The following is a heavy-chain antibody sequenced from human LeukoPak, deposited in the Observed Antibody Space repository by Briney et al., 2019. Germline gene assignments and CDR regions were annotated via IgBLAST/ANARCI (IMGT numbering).Heavy chain of an antibody. J-gene: IGHJ4*02. CDR3: AREFPYYYDSSGYLYYFDY. Sequence: PGGSLRLSCEASGFTFSSYWMSWVRQAPGKGLEWVANIKQDGSEKYYVDSVKGRFTISRDNAKNSLYLQMNSLRAEDTAVYYCAREFPYYYDSSGYLYYFDYWGQGTLVTVSS. V-gene: IGHV3-7*01. CDR1: GFTFSSYW. D-gene: IGHD3-22*01. CDR2: IKQDGSEK.